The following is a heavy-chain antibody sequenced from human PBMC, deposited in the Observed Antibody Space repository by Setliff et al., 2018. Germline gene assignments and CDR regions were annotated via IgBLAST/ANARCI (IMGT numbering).Heavy chain of an antibody. D-gene: IGHD6-13*01. Sequence: SETLSLTCTVSGYSISSGYYWGWIRQPPGKGLEWIGSIYHSGSTYYNPSLKSRVTISVDTSKNQFPLKLSSVTAADTAVYYCARDSPLSIAAAGPPFDYWGQGTLVTVSS. CDR1: GYSISSGYY. CDR3: ARDSPLSIAAAGPPFDY. CDR2: IYHSGST. V-gene: IGHV4-38-2*02. J-gene: IGHJ4*02.